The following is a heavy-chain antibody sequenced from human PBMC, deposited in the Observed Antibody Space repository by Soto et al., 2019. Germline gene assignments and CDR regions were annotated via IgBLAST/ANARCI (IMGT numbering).Heavy chain of an antibody. CDR2: IYYSGST. Sequence: SETLSLTCTVSGGSISSYYWSWIRQPPGKGLEWIGYIYYSGSTNYNPSLKSRVTISVDTSKNQFSLKLSSVTAADTAVYYCARDGGGSRAFDIWGQGTMVTVSS. CDR3: ARDGGGSRAFDI. V-gene: IGHV4-59*01. CDR1: GGSISSYY. J-gene: IGHJ3*02. D-gene: IGHD3-10*01.